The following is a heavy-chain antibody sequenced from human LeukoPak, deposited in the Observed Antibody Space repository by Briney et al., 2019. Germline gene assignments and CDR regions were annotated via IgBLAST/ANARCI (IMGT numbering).Heavy chain of an antibody. CDR2: IWYDGSNK. D-gene: IGHD6-19*01. CDR1: GFTFSSYG. J-gene: IGHJ4*02. V-gene: IGHV3-30*02. Sequence: GGSLRLSCAASGFTFSSYGMHWVRQAPGKGLEWVAVIWYDGSNKYYADSVKGRFTISRDNSKNTLYLQMNSLRAEDTAVYYCAKDPRYSSGWGVFDYWGQGTLVTVSS. CDR3: AKDPRYSSGWGVFDY.